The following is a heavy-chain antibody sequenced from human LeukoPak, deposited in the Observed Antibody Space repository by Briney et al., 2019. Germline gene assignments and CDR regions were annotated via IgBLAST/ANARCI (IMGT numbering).Heavy chain of an antibody. V-gene: IGHV3-23*01. D-gene: IGHD5-24*01. Sequence: GGSLRLSCAASGFTFSSYAMSWVRQAPGKGLEWVSAISGSGGSTYYADSVEGRFTLSRDNSNNTLYLQMHSLRAEDTAVYYCAKFPARGGYNSDFDYWGQGTLVTVSS. J-gene: IGHJ4*02. CDR3: AKFPARGGYNSDFDY. CDR1: GFTFSSYA. CDR2: ISGSGGST.